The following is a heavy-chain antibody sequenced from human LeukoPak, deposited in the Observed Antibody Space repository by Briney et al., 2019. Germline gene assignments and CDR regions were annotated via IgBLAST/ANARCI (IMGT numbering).Heavy chain of an antibody. D-gene: IGHD4-17*01. CDR1: GGSISSYY. Sequence: SETLSLTCTVSGGSISSYYWSWIRQPPGKGLEWIGYIYYSGSTNYNPSLKSRVTISVDTSKNQFSLKLSSVTAADTAVYYCARLNDYVEKIDYWGQGTLVTVSS. V-gene: IGHV4-59*08. J-gene: IGHJ4*02. CDR2: IYYSGST. CDR3: ARLNDYVEKIDY.